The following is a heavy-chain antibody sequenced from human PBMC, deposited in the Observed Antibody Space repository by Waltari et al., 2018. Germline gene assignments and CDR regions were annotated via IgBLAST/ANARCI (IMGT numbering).Heavy chain of an antibody. Sequence: EVQLLESGGGLVQPGGSLRLSLASSGIIFNNFAINWVRLAPGTGLDWVAAITVSDDTFYADSVMGRFTVSRDTSKNTVYLQMNGLRAEDTAIYYCAKPFYNWDDPLHSWGQGTLVAVSS. J-gene: IGHJ4*02. CDR1: GIIFNNFA. D-gene: IGHD1-20*01. CDR2: ITVSDDT. V-gene: IGHV3-23*01. CDR3: AKPFYNWDDPLHS.